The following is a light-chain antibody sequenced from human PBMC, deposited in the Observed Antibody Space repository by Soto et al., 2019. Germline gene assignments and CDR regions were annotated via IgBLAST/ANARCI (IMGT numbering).Light chain of an antibody. CDR3: CSSAPEGTYV. Sequence: SVLARPASLSGSPGRSVTSACAGTSSDVGAYNSVSWYQQHPDKAPQLMIYKGTQRPSGVSNRFSGSTSGNAASLTISGLQAGDEADYFYCSSAPEGTYVFGTGTKVTVL. J-gene: IGLJ1*01. V-gene: IGLV2-23*01. CDR1: SSDVGAYNS. CDR2: KGT.